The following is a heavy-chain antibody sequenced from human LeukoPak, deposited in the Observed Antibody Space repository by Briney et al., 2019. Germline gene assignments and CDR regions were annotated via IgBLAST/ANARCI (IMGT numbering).Heavy chain of an antibody. V-gene: IGHV3-23*01. D-gene: IGHD3-10*01. CDR1: GFAFSSYA. Sequence: GGSLRLSCAASGFAFSSYAMSWVRQAPGKGLEWVSAISGSGGSTYYADSVKGRFTISRDNSKNTLYLQMDSLRAEDTAVYYCAKKLLWFGEVIDYWGQGTLVTVSS. CDR2: ISGSGGST. J-gene: IGHJ4*02. CDR3: AKKLLWFGEVIDY.